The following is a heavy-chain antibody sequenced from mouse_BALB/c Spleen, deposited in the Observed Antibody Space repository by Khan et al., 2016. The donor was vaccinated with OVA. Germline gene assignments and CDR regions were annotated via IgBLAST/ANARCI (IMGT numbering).Heavy chain of an antibody. Sequence: QVQLVESGTELAKPRASVKMSSKSSGYTFTTYWMHWVQQRPGQGLEWIGYINPTSRYTYYNEKFKDKATLSGDKSSSTAYMPLSRLTSEDCSVYYCSSDRIDYWGQGTTLTVSS. CDR3: SSDRIDY. CDR2: INPTSRYT. V-gene: IGHV1-7*01. J-gene: IGHJ2*01. CDR1: GYTFTTYW.